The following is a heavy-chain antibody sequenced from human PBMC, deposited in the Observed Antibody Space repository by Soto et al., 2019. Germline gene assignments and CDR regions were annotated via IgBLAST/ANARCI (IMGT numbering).Heavy chain of an antibody. CDR3: EAEMTFGKLSVV. CDR1: GDTDTNYV. D-gene: IGHD3-16*02. CDR2: IFPKFGTT. V-gene: IGHV1-69*13. Sequence: SSVKVSCKASGDTDTNYVISWVRQAPGQGLEWMGGIFPKFGTTYSAQKLQDRLTITADESTSTVYMQLSRMRLDDTAVYYCEAEMTFGKLSVVWGQGTTVTVSS. J-gene: IGHJ6*02.